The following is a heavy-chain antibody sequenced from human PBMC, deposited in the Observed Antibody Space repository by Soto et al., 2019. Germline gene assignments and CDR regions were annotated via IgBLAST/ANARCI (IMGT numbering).Heavy chain of an antibody. Sequence: PGGSLRLSCAASGFTFSSYSMHWVRQAPGKGLEWVAVISYDGSNKYYADSVKGRFTISRDNSKNTLYLQMNSLRAEDTAVYYCAREGTLYCSGGSCYSGGDAFDIWGQGTMVTVSS. CDR1: GFTFSSYS. CDR2: ISYDGSNK. CDR3: AREGTLYCSGGSCYSGGDAFDI. D-gene: IGHD2-15*01. J-gene: IGHJ3*02. V-gene: IGHV3-30-3*01.